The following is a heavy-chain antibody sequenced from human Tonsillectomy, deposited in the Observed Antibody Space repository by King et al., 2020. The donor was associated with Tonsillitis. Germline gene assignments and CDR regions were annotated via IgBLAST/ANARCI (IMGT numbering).Heavy chain of an antibody. CDR1: GVSMRTTY. V-gene: IGHV4-4*07. J-gene: IGHJ4*02. D-gene: IGHD3-22*01. CDR2: VYAIGNT. Sequence: MQLQESGPGLVKSSETLSLTCSVSGVSMRTTYWSWIRRPAGKGLEWIGRVYAIGNTYSNPSLTSRIILSIDTSKNQFSLRLSSVTAADTAVYYCARDRGDYYDSATYDPLYFDSWGQGILVTVSS. CDR3: ARDRGDYYDSATYDPLYFDS.